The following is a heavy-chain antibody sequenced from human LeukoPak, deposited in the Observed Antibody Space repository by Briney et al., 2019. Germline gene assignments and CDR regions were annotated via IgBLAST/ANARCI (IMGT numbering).Heavy chain of an antibody. CDR1: GFTFSNAW. CDR2: INQDGSAR. CDR3: ASKQGDY. V-gene: IGHV3-7*01. Sequence: GGSLRLSCAASGFTFSNAWMSWVRQAPGKGLEWVANINQDGSARYSVDSVKGRFTISRDNAKNSLYLQMNSLRAEDTAVYYCASKQGDYWGQGTLVTVSS. J-gene: IGHJ4*02.